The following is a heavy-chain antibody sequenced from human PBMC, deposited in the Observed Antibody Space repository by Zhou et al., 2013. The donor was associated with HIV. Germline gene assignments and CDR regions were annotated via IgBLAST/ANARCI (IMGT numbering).Heavy chain of an antibody. D-gene: IGHD3-22*01. Sequence: QVQLVQSGAEVKMPGASMKVSCKASGYTFSDYYIHWVRQAPGQGLEWLGWISPYNGVSNYAQRFHGRVTMTTDTSITTAYMELSRLTSDDTAVYFCARDRTDYYDSSAYYPNWFDPLGPGNPGHRLL. CDR3: ARDRTDYYDSSAYYPNWFDP. CDR1: GYTFSDYY. CDR2: ISPYNGVS. V-gene: IGHV1-2*02. J-gene: IGHJ5*02.